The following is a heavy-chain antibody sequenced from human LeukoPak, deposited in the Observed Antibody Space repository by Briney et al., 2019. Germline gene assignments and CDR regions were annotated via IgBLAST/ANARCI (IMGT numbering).Heavy chain of an antibody. CDR2: IYYSGST. J-gene: IGHJ4*02. CDR3: ARFDTSDHYYYFDY. D-gene: IGHD3-22*01. V-gene: IGHV4-31*03. CDR1: GGSISSGDYY. Sequence: SQTLSLTCTVSGGSISSGDYYWSWIRQHPGKGLEWIGYIYYSGSTYYNPSLKSRVTISVDTSKNQFSLKLSSVTAADTAVYYCARFDTSDHYYYFDYWGQGTLVTVSS.